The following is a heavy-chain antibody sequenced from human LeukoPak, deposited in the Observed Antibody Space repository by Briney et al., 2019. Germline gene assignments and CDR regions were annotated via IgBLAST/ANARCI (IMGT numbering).Heavy chain of an antibody. J-gene: IGHJ6*03. CDR2: IYTSGST. V-gene: IGHV4-61*02. D-gene: IGHD1-26*01. Sequence: SQTLSLTCTVSGGSISSGNYYWSWIRQPAGKGLEWIGRIYTSGSTNYNPSLKSRVTISADMSKNQFSLKLSSVTAADTAVYYCARDHPTPTTGYMDVWGKGTTVAVSS. CDR3: ARDHPTPTTGYMDV. CDR1: GGSISSGNYY.